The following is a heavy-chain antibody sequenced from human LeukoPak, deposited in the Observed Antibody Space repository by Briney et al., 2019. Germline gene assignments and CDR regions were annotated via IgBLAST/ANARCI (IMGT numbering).Heavy chain of an antibody. D-gene: IGHD3-22*01. CDR1: GASISGSGYY. J-gene: IGHJ4*02. CDR3: ARGGDYYDSSAYYDY. V-gene: IGHV4-39*07. Sequence: SETLSLTCTVSGASISGSGYYWGWIRQPPGKGLEWIGSIYYIGTTYYNPSLKSRVSISVDMSKNQFSLNLNFVTAADTAVYYCARGGDYYDSSAYYDYWGQGPLVTVSS. CDR2: IYYIGTT.